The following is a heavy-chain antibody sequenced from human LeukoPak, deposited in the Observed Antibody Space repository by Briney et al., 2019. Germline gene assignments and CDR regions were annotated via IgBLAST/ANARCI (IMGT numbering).Heavy chain of an antibody. J-gene: IGHJ4*02. CDR3: AREPTRYYYDSSGYYGGYFDY. V-gene: IGHV1-18*01. D-gene: IGHD3-22*01. CDR1: GYTFTSYG. Sequence: ASVKVSCKASGYTFTSYGISWVRQAPGQGLEWMGWISAYNGNTNYAQKLQGRVTMTTDTSTSTAYMELRSLRSDGTAVYYCAREPTRYYYDSSGYYGGYFDYWGQGTLVTVSS. CDR2: ISAYNGNT.